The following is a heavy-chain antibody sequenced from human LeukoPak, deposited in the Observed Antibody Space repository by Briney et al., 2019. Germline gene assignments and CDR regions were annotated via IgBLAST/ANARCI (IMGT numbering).Heavy chain of an antibody. V-gene: IGHV4-34*01. J-gene: IGHJ4*02. D-gene: IGHD3-10*01. Sequence: SETLSLTCAVYGGSFSGYYWSWIRQPPGKGLEWIGEINHSGSTNYNPSLKSRVTISVDTSKNQFSLKLSSVTAADTAVYYCARDTAGSDYWGQGILVTVSS. CDR3: ARDTAGSDY. CDR2: INHSGST. CDR1: GGSFSGYY.